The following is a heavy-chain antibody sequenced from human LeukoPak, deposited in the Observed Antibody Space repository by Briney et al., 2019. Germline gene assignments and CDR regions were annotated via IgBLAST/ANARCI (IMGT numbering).Heavy chain of an antibody. CDR3: AREVRDAFDI. CDR1: GFTFSSYA. J-gene: IGHJ3*02. CDR2: ISYDGSHK. Sequence: GRSLRLSCAASGFTFSSYAMHWVRQAPGKGLEWVAVISYDGSHKYYADSVKGRFTISRDNSKNTLYLQMNSLRAEDTAVYYWAREVRDAFDIWGQGTMVTVSS. V-gene: IGHV3-30*04.